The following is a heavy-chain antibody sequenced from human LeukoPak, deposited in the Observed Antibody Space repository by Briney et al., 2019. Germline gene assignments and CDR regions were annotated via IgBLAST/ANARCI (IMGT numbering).Heavy chain of an antibody. CDR3: AGAPSSASRLWFDP. Sequence: PGGSLRLSCAASGFTFSDYYMSWIRQAPGKGLEWVSYISSSGSTIYYADSVKGRFTISRDNAKNSLYLQMNSLRAEDTAVYYCAGAPSSASRLWFDPWGQGILVTVSS. CDR1: GFTFSDYY. V-gene: IGHV3-11*04. D-gene: IGHD3-22*01. CDR2: ISSSGSTI. J-gene: IGHJ5*02.